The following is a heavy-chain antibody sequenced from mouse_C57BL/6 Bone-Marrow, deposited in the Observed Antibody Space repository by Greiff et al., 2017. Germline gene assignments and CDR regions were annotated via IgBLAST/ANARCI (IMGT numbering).Heavy chain of an antibody. J-gene: IGHJ1*03. CDR2: INPNNGGT. V-gene: IGHV1-26*01. CDR1: GYTFTDYY. Sequence: VQLQQSGPELVKPGASVKISCKASGYTFTDYYMNWVKQSHGKSLEWIGDINPNNGGTSYNQKFKGKATLTVDKSSSTAYMERRSLTSEDSAVYYCARGEIYYWYFDVWGTGTTVTVSS. CDR3: ARGEIYYWYFDV.